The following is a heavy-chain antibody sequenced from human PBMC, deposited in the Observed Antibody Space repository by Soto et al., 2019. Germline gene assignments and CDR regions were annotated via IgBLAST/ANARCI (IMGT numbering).Heavy chain of an antibody. Sequence: PVGSLRLSCAASGFTFSDYYMSWIRQAPGKGLEWVSYISSRSSTIFYADSVKGRFTISRDNVKNSLYLQMNSLRAEDTAVYYCASGTNGAFFVYWGQGILVTVSS. J-gene: IGHJ4*02. CDR2: ISSRSSTI. V-gene: IGHV3-11*01. D-gene: IGHD2-8*01. CDR3: ASGTNGAFFVY. CDR1: GFTFSDYY.